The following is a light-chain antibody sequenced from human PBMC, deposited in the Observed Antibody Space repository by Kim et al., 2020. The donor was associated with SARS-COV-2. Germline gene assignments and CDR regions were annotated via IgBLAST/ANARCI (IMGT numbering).Light chain of an antibody. J-gene: IGKJ1*01. Sequence: EIVLTQSPATLSLSPGERATLSCRASQSISSDLGWYQQKPGQAPRLLIYDASNRATGIPARISGSGSGTDFTLTISSLEPEDFAVYYCQQRARWPRTFGQGTKVEVK. CDR3: QQRARWPRT. CDR1: QSISSD. CDR2: DAS. V-gene: IGKV3-11*01.